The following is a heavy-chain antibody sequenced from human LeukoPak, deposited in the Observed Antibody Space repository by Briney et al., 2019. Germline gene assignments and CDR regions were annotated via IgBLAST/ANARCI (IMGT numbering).Heavy chain of an antibody. CDR1: GFTFSSYA. CDR3: AKGLGYCSGGSCYKGHYYYYGMDV. Sequence: GGSLRLSCAASGFTFSSYAMSWVRQAPGKGLEWVSAISGSGDSTYYADSVKGRFTISRDNSKNTLYLQMNSLRAEDTAVYYCAKGLGYCSGGSCYKGHYYYYGMDVWGQGTTVTVSS. D-gene: IGHD2-15*01. V-gene: IGHV3-23*01. J-gene: IGHJ6*02. CDR2: ISGSGDST.